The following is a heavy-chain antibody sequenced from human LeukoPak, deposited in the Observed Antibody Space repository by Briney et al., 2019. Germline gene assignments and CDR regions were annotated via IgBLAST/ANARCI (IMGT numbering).Heavy chain of an antibody. V-gene: IGHV3-15*01. CDR2: IKSKTDGGTT. Sequence: GGSLRLSCAASGFTFSNAWMSWVRQAPGKGLEWVGRIKSKTDGGTTDYAPPVKGRCTISRDESKNTLYLQRNSLKTEDTAVYACTTDVTTVNDYWGQGTLVTVSS. CDR3: TTDVTTVNDY. CDR1: GFTFSNAW. J-gene: IGHJ4*02. D-gene: IGHD4-17*01.